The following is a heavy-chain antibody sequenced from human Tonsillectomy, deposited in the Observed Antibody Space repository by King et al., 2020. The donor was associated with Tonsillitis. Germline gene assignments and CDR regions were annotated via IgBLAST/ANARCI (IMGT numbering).Heavy chain of an antibody. CDR2: IKQDGSEK. J-gene: IGHJ6*02. CDR3: ARDHPADARGRDYYYGMDV. Sequence: VQLVESGGGLVQPGGSLRLSCAASGFTFSSYWMSWVRQAPGKGLEWVANIKQDGSEKYYVDSVKGRFTISRDNAKNSLYLQMNSLRAEDTAVYYCARDHPADARGRDYYYGMDVWGQGTTVTVSS. D-gene: IGHD6-13*01. V-gene: IGHV3-7*01. CDR1: GFTFSSYW.